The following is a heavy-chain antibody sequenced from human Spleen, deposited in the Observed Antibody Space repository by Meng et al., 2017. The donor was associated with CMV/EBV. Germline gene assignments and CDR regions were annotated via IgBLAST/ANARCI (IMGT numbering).Heavy chain of an antibody. D-gene: IGHD4-23*01. Sequence: GGSLRLSCAASGFSFSSYWMHWVRQAPGKGLVWVSRIESDGRTTNYADSVKGRFTVSRDNVKNTVYLQMNSLRAEDTALYHCARDNSIEDVNWWFDPWGQGTLVTVSS. CDR1: GFSFSSYW. V-gene: IGHV3-74*01. J-gene: IGHJ5*02. CDR3: ARDNSIEDVNWWFDP. CDR2: IESDGRTT.